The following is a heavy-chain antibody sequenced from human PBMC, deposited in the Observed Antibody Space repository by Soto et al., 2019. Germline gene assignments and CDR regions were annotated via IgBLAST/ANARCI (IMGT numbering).Heavy chain of an antibody. Sequence: ASVKVSCKASGYTFTGYYMHWVRQAPGQGLEWMGWINPNSGGTNYAQKFQGWVTMTRDTSISTAYMELSRLRSDDTAVYYCARGKSSYYYGSGRLTNFDYWGQGTLVTVSS. D-gene: IGHD3-10*01. CDR2: INPNSGGT. CDR3: ARGKSSYYYGSGRLTNFDY. CDR1: GYTFTGYY. J-gene: IGHJ4*02. V-gene: IGHV1-2*04.